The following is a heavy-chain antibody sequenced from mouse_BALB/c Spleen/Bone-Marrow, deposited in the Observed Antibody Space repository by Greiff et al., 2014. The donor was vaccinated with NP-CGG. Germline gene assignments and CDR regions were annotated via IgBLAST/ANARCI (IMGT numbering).Heavy chain of an antibody. V-gene: IGHV1-14*01. CDR2: INPYSDGT. J-gene: IGHJ3*01. Sequence: LVESGPELVKPGASVKMSCKASGYTFTSYVMHWVKQKPGQGLEWIGYINPYSDGTKYNEKFKGKATLTSDKSSSTAYMELSSLTSEDSAVYYCASPYYRYDGFAYWGQGTLVTVSA. CDR1: GYTFTSYV. D-gene: IGHD2-14*01. CDR3: ASPYYRYDGFAY.